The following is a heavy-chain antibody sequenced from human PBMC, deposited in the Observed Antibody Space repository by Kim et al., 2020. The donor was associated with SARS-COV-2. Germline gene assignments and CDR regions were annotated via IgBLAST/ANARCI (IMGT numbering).Heavy chain of an antibody. D-gene: IGHD5-12*01. J-gene: IGHJ6*02. Sequence: GGSLRLSCAASGFTFSSYWMHWVRQAPGKGLVWVSRINSDGSSTSYADSVKGRFTISRDNAKNTLYLQMNSLRAEDTAVYYCARDRRYSGYDTGLRGGMDVWGQGTTVTVSS. CDR2: INSDGSST. CDR1: GFTFSSYW. V-gene: IGHV3-74*01. CDR3: ARDRRYSGYDTGLRGGMDV.